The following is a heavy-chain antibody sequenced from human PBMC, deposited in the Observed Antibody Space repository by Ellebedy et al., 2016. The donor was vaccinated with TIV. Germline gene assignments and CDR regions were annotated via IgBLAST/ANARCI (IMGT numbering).Heavy chain of an antibody. CDR1: GGTFTNYA. D-gene: IGHD3-10*01. CDR2: ILPSVNSA. Sequence: ASVKVSCKASGGTFTNYAVSWVRQAPGQGLEWMGGILPSVNSADYPQRFQGRVTITADESTNTVHMEVSSLRSEDTAVYYCARLGRFGESMPPHYYFAMDVWGQGTTVTVSS. CDR3: ARLGRFGESMPPHYYFAMDV. V-gene: IGHV1-69*13. J-gene: IGHJ6*02.